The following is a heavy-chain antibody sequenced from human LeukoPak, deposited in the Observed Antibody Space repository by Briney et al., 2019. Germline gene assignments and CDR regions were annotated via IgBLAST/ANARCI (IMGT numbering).Heavy chain of an antibody. Sequence: PGGSLRLSCAASGFTFSNYGMHWVRQAPGKGLEWVAFIRYDGSNKYYADSVKGRFTISRDNSKNTLYLQMNSLRAEDRAVYYCAKDLVSVAGNEYWGQGTLVTVSS. CDR1: GFTFSNYG. CDR3: AKDLVSVAGNEY. CDR2: IRYDGSNK. J-gene: IGHJ4*02. D-gene: IGHD6-19*01. V-gene: IGHV3-30*02.